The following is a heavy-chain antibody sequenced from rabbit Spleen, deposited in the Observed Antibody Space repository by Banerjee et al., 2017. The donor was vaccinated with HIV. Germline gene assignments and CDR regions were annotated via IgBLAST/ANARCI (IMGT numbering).Heavy chain of an antibody. D-gene: IGHD5-1*01. CDR3: ARSDGRYWWGLDL. J-gene: IGHJ3*01. CDR2: TYTGDGDA. CDR1: GFSFSSSYW. V-gene: IGHV1S45*01. Sequence: EESGGGLVQPEGSLTLTCTASGFSFSSSYWICWVRQAPGKGLEWIACTYTGDGDAYYASWAKGRFTISKTSSTVDLKMTSLTAADTATYFCARSDGRYWWGLDLWGQGTLVTVS.